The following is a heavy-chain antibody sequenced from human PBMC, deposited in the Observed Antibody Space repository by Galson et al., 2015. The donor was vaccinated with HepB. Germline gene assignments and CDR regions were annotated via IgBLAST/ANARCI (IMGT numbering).Heavy chain of an antibody. CDR3: ARSMYSSSWDYFDY. V-gene: IGHV3-53*01. J-gene: IGHJ4*02. CDR1: GFTVSSNY. Sequence: SLRLSCAASGFTVSSNYMIWVRQAPGKGLEWVSTIYSDGSTYYADSVKGRFTISRYDSKNALYLQMNSLRAEDTALYFCARSMYSSSWDYFDYWGQGTRVTVSS. D-gene: IGHD6-6*01. CDR2: IYSDGST.